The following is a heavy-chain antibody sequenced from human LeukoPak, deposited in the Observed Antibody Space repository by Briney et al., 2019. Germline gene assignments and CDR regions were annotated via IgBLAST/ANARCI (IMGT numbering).Heavy chain of an antibody. V-gene: IGHV3-23*01. Sequence: QTGGSLRLSCAASGFTFTTYAMSWVRQTPGKGLEWVSTINGTVDTTYHADSVKGRFTISRDNSKNTVYLQMNSLRAEDTAVYYCAKASAGTCGGARCYYFDSWGRGTPVTVSS. CDR2: INGTVDTT. J-gene: IGHJ4*02. D-gene: IGHD2-15*01. CDR1: GFTFTTYA. CDR3: AKASAGTCGGARCYYFDS.